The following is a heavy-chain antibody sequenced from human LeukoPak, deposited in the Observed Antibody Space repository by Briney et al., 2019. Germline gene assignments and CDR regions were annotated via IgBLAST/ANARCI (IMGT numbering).Heavy chain of an antibody. D-gene: IGHD2-2*01. V-gene: IGHV1-2*02. CDR1: GYTFTGYY. CDR3: ARDQTCSTSCYAGYYYYGMDV. Sequence: GASVKVSCKASGYTFTGYYMHWVRQAPGQGLEWMGWINPNSGGTNYAQKFQGRVTMTRDTSIGTAYMELSRLRSDDTAVYYCARDQTCSTSCYAGYYYYGMDVWGQGTTVTVSS. CDR2: INPNSGGT. J-gene: IGHJ6*02.